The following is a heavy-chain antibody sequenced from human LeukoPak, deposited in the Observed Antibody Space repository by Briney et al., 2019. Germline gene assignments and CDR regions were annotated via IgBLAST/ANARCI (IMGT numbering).Heavy chain of an antibody. J-gene: IGHJ4*02. CDR1: GFTFSNYW. Sequence: GGSLRLSCAASGFTFSNYWMSWVRQAPGKGLEWVANIKEDGRRNNNVDSVKGRFTISRDNAKGSLYLQMNSLRAEDTAVYYCARQLSGWYDADPYWGQGTLVTVS. CDR3: ARQLSGWYDADPY. CDR2: IKEDGRRN. D-gene: IGHD6-19*01. V-gene: IGHV3-7*05.